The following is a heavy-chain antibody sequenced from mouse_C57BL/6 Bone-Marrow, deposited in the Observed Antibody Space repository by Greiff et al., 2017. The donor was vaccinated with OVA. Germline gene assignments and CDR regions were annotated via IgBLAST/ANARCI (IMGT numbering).Heavy chain of an antibody. CDR1: GFTFSDYG. J-gene: IGHJ3*01. V-gene: IGHV5-17*01. D-gene: IGHD1-1*01. Sequence: EVQGVESGGGLVKPGGSLKLSCAASGFTFSDYGMHWVRQAPEKGLEWVAYISSGSSTIYYADTVKGRFTISRDNAKNTLFLQMTSLRSEDTAMYYCAREVYYYGSSYGFAYWGQGTLVTVSA. CDR3: AREVYYYGSSYGFAY. CDR2: ISSGSSTI.